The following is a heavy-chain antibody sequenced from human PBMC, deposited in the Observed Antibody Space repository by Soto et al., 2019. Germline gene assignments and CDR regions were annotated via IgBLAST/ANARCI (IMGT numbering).Heavy chain of an antibody. Sequence: EVNLVESGGGLVQPGGSVRLSCAASGFTFSNSDMHWVRQSAGKGLEWLSGIGTVGDAYYPPSVRGRFTISRENAKNSLYLQMHGLRAEDTAVYFCARGTGAQLMYFDLWGRGTLVTVSS. J-gene: IGHJ2*01. V-gene: IGHV3-13*01. CDR2: IGTVGDA. CDR3: ARGTGAQLMYFDL. D-gene: IGHD7-27*01. CDR1: GFTFSNSD.